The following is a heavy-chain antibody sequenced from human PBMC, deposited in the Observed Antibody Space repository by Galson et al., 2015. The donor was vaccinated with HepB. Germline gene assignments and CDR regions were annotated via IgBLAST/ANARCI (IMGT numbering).Heavy chain of an antibody. CDR1: GYTFSTYG. Sequence: SVKVSCKASGYTFSTYGITWVRQAPGQGLEWMGWVSAKTGNTKYAQKFQDRVTMTTDTSTNTAYMELRSLRSDDTAFYYCAREWMPGPCGDYWGQGTLVTVSS. CDR2: VSAKTGNT. CDR3: AREWMPGPCGDY. J-gene: IGHJ4*02. D-gene: IGHD2-2*01. V-gene: IGHV1-18*01.